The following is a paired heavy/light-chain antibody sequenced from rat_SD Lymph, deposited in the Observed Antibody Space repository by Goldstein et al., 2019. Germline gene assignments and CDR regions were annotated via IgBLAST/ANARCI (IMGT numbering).Heavy chain of an antibody. J-gene: IGHJ2*01. CDR3: ARSSYRDSYAPYYFDY. CDR1: GFTFSSNW. CDR2: INPDGSST. D-gene: IGHD1-12*01. V-gene: IGHV5-35*01. Sequence: EVQLVESGGGLVQPGSPLKLSCAASGFTFSSNWLNWIRQAPGKGLEWVASINPDGSSTYYPDTVKGRFVVSKDNAKNTGYLQMNNLRSEDTAMYYCARSSYRDSYAPYYFDYWGQGVMVTVSS.
Light chain of an antibody. Sequence: DIQMTQSPASLSASLGETVTIECLASEDIYDILAWYQQKPGKSPQLLIYDASSLHTGVPSRFSGSGSGTQYSLKINSLQPEDFASYYCQNGLSAPNTFGAGTKLELK. J-gene: IGKJ2-1*01. CDR3: QNGLSAPNT. V-gene: IGKV12S29*01. CDR2: DAS. CDR1: EDIYDI.